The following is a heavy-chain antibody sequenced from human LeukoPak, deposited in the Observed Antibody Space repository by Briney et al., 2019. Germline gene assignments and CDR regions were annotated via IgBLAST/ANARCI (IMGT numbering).Heavy chain of an antibody. CDR2: ISYDGSNK. CDR1: GFTFSSYA. D-gene: IGHD3-16*01. J-gene: IGHJ3*02. CDR3: ARDPLGLGAFDI. V-gene: IGHV3-30*14. Sequence: PGRSLRLSCAASGFTFSSYAMHWVRQAPGKGLEWVAVISYDGSNKYYADSVKGRFTISRDYSKNTLYLQMNSLRAEDTAVYYCARDPLGLGAFDIWGQGTMVTVSS.